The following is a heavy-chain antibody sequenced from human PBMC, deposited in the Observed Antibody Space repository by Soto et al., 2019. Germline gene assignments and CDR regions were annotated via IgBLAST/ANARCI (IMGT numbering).Heavy chain of an antibody. J-gene: IGHJ3*02. Sequence: PVQALKISCKGSGYGFSIHWVAWLRQMPGKGLDWVGIIEPGDSNTMYSPSFQGQGTISADTALGTAYLQWDTLKPSYTAIYFSASDSHCYGGNCPMGGFDMWGQGTMVTVSS. D-gene: IGHD2-15*01. V-gene: IGHV5-51*01. CDR2: IEPGDSNT. CDR3: ASDSHCYGGNCPMGGFDM. CDR1: GYGFSIHW.